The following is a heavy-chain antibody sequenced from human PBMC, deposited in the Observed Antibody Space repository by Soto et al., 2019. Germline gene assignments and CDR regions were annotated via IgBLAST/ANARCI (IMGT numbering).Heavy chain of an antibody. CDR2: IIPILGIA. Sequence: SVKVSCKASGGTFSSYTISWVRQAPGQGHEWMGRIIPILGIANYAQKFQGRVTITADKSTSTAYMELSSLRSDDTAVYYCARARYFDWLAPYYYYMDVWGKGTTVTVSS. CDR3: ARARYFDWLAPYYYYMDV. V-gene: IGHV1-69*02. J-gene: IGHJ6*03. D-gene: IGHD3-9*01. CDR1: GGTFSSYT.